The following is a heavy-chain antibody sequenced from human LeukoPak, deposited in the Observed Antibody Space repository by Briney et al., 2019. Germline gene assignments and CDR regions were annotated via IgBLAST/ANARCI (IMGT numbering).Heavy chain of an antibody. Sequence: GGSLRLSCAASGFTFSSYAMSWVRQAPGKGLEWVSVIYSGGSTYYADSVKGRFTISRDNSKNTLYLQMNSLRAEDTAVYYCAGLNSSGWFLYFDYWGQGTLVTVSS. CDR2: IYSGGST. J-gene: IGHJ4*02. D-gene: IGHD6-19*01. V-gene: IGHV3-53*01. CDR1: GFTFSSYA. CDR3: AGLNSSGWFLYFDY.